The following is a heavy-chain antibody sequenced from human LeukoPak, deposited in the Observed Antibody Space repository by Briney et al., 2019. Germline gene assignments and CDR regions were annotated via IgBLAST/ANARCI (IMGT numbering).Heavy chain of an antibody. D-gene: IGHD6-13*01. CDR3: AKGGGQQLDYYYYYYMDV. V-gene: IGHV3-43D*03. Sequence: GGSLRLSCAASGFTFDDYAMHWVRQAPGKGLEWVSLFSWDGGSTYYADSVKGRFTISRDNSKNSLYLQMNSLRAEDTALYYCAKGGGQQLDYYYYYYMDVWGQGTLVTVSS. CDR2: FSWDGGST. J-gene: IGHJ6*03. CDR1: GFTFDDYA.